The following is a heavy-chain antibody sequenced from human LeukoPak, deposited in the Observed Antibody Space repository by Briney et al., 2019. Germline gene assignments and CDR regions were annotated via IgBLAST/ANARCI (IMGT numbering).Heavy chain of an antibody. CDR3: ASPTTYYYGSGSYFQFDY. CDR2: IYYSGST. V-gene: IGHV4-39*01. D-gene: IGHD3-10*01. CDR1: GGSISSSNYY. Sequence: SETLSLTCTVSGGSISSSNYYWGWIRQPPGKGLEWIGSIYYSGSTYYNSSLKSRVTISVDTSKNQFSLKLSSVTAADTAVYYCASPTTYYYGSGSYFQFDYWGQGTLVTVSS. J-gene: IGHJ4*02.